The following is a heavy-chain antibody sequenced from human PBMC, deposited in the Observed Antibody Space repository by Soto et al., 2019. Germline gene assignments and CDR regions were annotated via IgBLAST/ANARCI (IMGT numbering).Heavy chain of an antibody. V-gene: IGHV1-2*02. Sequence: QVQLVQSGAGVKKPGASVKVSCKASGYTFTVYFMHWVRQAPGQGLEWMGWINPNSAATNYAQKFQGRVTMTRDTFISTAYMELSRLTSDDSAVYYCARDPGGSYGYWGQGTLVTVSS. CDR2: INPNSAAT. D-gene: IGHD1-26*01. J-gene: IGHJ4*02. CDR1: GYTFTVYF. CDR3: ARDPGGSYGY.